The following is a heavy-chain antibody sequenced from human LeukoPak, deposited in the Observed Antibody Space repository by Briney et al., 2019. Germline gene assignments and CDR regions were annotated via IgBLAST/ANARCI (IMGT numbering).Heavy chain of an antibody. Sequence: GVSLRLSCAASGFTFPSSAMGWARQAPGKGLEWVSAIGSSTYYADSVKGRFTSSRDNSKNTLYLQMNSLRVEDTAVYYCAPGDGRGQGTLVTVSS. CDR2: IGSST. V-gene: IGHV3-23*01. D-gene: IGHD1-1*01. J-gene: IGHJ4*02. CDR1: GFTFPSSA. CDR3: APGDG.